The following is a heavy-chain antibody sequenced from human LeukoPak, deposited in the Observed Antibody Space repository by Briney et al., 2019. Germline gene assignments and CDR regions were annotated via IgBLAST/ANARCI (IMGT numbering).Heavy chain of an antibody. V-gene: IGHV3-23*01. Sequence: GGSLRLSCAASGFTFSSYAMSWVRQAPGKGLEWVSAISGSGGSTYYADSVKGRFTISRDNSKNTLYLQMNSLRAEDTAVYYCAKGQFGELHPWYSGDLDYWGQGTLVTVSS. CDR1: GFTFSSYA. J-gene: IGHJ4*02. D-gene: IGHD3-10*01. CDR3: AKGQFGELHPWYSGDLDY. CDR2: ISGSGGST.